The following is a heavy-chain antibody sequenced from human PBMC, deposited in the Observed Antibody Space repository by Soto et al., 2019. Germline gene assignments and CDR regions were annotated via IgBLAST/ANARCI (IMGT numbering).Heavy chain of an antibody. CDR2: INHSGST. CDR3: ARVDIVVVPAAKGRFDP. J-gene: IGHJ5*02. V-gene: IGHV4-34*01. CDR1: GGSFSGYY. D-gene: IGHD2-2*01. Sequence: PSETLSLTCAVYGGSFSGYYWSWIRQPPGKRLEWIGEINHSGSTNYNPSLKSRVTISVDTSKNQFSLKLSSVTAADTAVYYCARVDIVVVPAAKGRFDPWGQGTLVTVSS.